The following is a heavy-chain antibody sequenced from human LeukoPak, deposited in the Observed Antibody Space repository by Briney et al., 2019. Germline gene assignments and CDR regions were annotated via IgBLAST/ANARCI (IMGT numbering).Heavy chain of an antibody. CDR3: AKDPRRDYDILTGYYSNYFDY. CDR1: GFTVSSNY. CDR2: IYSGGST. D-gene: IGHD3-9*01. V-gene: IGHV3-53*01. J-gene: IGHJ4*02. Sequence: GGSLRLSCAASGFTVSSNYMSWVRQAPGKGLEWVSVIYSGGSTYYADSVKGRFTISRDNSKNTLYLQMNSLRAEDTAVYYCAKDPRRDYDILTGYYSNYFDYWGQGTLVTVSS.